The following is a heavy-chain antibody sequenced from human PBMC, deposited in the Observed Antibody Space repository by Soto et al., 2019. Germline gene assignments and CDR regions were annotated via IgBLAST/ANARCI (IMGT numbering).Heavy chain of an antibody. V-gene: IGHV3-74*01. CDR3: TRHGYGDFFLFDP. J-gene: IGHJ5*02. D-gene: IGHD4-17*01. CDR2: ASPDGTST. CDR1: GFTFSNFW. Sequence: EVQLVESGGGLVQRGGSLRLSCAASGFTFSNFWMHWVRQAPGKGLEWVSRASPDGTSTSYADSVKGRFTISRDNAKNTMIMQMNSLRDADTAVYYCTRHGYGDFFLFDPWGKGTLVTVSS.